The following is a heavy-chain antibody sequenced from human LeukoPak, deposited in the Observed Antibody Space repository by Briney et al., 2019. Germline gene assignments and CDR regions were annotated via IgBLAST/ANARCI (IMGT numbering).Heavy chain of an antibody. CDR3: ARDRYDYGDYRPGDYYGMDV. D-gene: IGHD4-17*01. Sequence: PSETLSLTCTVSGGSISSGGYYWSWIRQHPGKGLEWIGYIYYSGSTYYNPSLKSRVTISVDRSKNQFSLKLSSVTAADTAVYYCARDRYDYGDYRPGDYYGMDVWGQGTTVTVSS. CDR2: IYYSGST. CDR1: GGSISSGGYY. V-gene: IGHV4-31*03. J-gene: IGHJ6*02.